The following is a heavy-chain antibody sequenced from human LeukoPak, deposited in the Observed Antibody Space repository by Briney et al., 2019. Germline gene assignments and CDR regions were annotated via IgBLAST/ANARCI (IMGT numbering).Heavy chain of an antibody. Sequence: GGSLRLSCAASGFTFSSYAMSWVRQAPGKGLEWVSAISGSGGSTYYADSVKGRFTISRDNSKNTLYLQMNSLRAEDTAVYYCAKRPRNWNDNYYYMDVWGKGTTVTVSS. V-gene: IGHV3-23*01. D-gene: IGHD1-1*01. CDR2: ISGSGGST. CDR3: AKRPRNWNDNYYYMDV. CDR1: GFTFSSYA. J-gene: IGHJ6*03.